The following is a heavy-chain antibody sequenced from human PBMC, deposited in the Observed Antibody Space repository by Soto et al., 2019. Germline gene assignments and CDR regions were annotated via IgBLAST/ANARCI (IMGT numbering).Heavy chain of an antibody. J-gene: IGHJ4*02. Sequence: EVQLLESGGGLVQPGGSLRLSCAASGFSFAGYAMSWVRQAPGKGLEWVSTVSGSGATTYYADSVKGRFSISRDNSDNTLHLQMNSLRAEDTAIYYCAKGGSGYTRNVFDSWGQGTLVTVSS. CDR1: GFSFAGYA. CDR3: AKGGSGYTRNVFDS. D-gene: IGHD2-2*02. CDR2: VSGSGATT. V-gene: IGHV3-23*01.